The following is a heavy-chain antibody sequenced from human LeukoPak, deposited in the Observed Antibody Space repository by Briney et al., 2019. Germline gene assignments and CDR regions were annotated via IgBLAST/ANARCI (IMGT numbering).Heavy chain of an antibody. V-gene: IGHV5-51*01. Sequence: GESLKISCKGSGYSFTSYWIGGVRQMPGKGLEWMGIIYPGDSDTRYSPSFQGQVTISADKSISPAYLQWSSLKASDTAMYYCARQGYCSSTSCFPSEGFTYPNWFDPRGQGTLVTVSS. J-gene: IGHJ5*02. CDR2: IYPGDSDT. D-gene: IGHD2-2*01. CDR1: GYSFTSYW. CDR3: ARQGYCSSTSCFPSEGFTYPNWFDP.